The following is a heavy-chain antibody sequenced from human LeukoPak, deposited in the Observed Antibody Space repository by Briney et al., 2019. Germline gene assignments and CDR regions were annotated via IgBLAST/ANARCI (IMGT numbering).Heavy chain of an antibody. CDR1: GGSFSGYY. CDR3: ATTLEGLTSINSFDY. D-gene: IGHD3-3*01. V-gene: IGHV4-34*01. CDR2: INHSGST. Sequence: SETLSLTCAVSGGSFSGYYWSWIRQPPGKGLEWVAEINHSGSTNYNPSLKSRVTISVDTSKNQCSLKLSSGTAADTAVYYCATTLEGLTSINSFDYWGQGTLVTVSS. J-gene: IGHJ4*02.